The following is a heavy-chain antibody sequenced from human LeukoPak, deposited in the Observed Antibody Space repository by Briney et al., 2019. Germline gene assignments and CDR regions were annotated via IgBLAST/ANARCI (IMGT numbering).Heavy chain of an antibody. CDR1: GVTISGDS. Sequence: HAGGSLRLSCIASGVTISGDSMNWVRQAPGMGLEWLSYISSGGGTIYYADSVKGRVTIFRDNAKNSLYLQLNSLRAEDTAMYYCARDYRIYSGKNEYFQHWGQGTLVTVTS. CDR3: ARDYRIYSGKNEYFQH. D-gene: IGHD6-13*01. CDR2: ISSGGGTI. J-gene: IGHJ1*01. V-gene: IGHV3-48*01.